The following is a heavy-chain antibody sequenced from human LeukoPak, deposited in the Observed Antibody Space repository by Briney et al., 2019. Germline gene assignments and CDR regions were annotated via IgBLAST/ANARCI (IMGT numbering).Heavy chain of an antibody. Sequence: GGSLRLSCAASGFTVSSNYMSWVRQAPGKGLEWVSGIYTGGDTYYAGSVKDRFTISRDNSKNTLYLQMNSLRAEDTAVYYCTKGLWAGVSAARDWGQGTLVTVSS. CDR2: IYTGGDT. CDR3: TKGLWAGVSAARD. D-gene: IGHD3-10*01. J-gene: IGHJ4*02. CDR1: GFTVSSNY. V-gene: IGHV3-66*01.